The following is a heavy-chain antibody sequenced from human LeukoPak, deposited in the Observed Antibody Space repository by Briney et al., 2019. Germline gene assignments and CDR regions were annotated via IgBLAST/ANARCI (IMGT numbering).Heavy chain of an antibody. V-gene: IGHV3-30-3*01. CDR1: GFTFCSYA. Sequence: GGSLRLSCADSGFTFCSYAMHCVRQAPGKRLESGAVILDDGINKYYTHSVRSRFTISPDNSKKTLYLQINRLRDEDTAVYCCARDLCSRSWCDNWFDPWGQGTLVTVSS. CDR2: ILDDGINK. J-gene: IGHJ5*02. CDR3: ARDLCSRSWCDNWFDP. D-gene: IGHD6-13*01.